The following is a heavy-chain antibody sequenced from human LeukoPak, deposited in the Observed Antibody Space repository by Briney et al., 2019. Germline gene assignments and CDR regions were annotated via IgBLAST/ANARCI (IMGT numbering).Heavy chain of an antibody. Sequence: ASVKVSCKASGGTFSSYAISWVRQAPGQGLEWMGGIIPIFGTANYAQKFQGRVTITADESTSTAYMELSSLRSEDTAVYHCARDHGAGFAFDIWGQGTMVTVSS. CDR2: IIPIFGTA. CDR1: GGTFSSYA. J-gene: IGHJ3*02. CDR3: ARDHGAGFAFDI. V-gene: IGHV1-69*13. D-gene: IGHD1-1*01.